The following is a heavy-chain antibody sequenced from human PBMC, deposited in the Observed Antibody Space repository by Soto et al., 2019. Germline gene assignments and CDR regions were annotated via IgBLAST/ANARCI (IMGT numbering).Heavy chain of an antibody. Sequence: EVQLLESGGGLVQPGGSLRLSCAASGFTFNNYAMTCVRQAPGKGLEGVSSICGGGNTTYYADSVKGRFTVSRDGSKNTLYLQMSSLRAEDTAVYYCAKGRGGSGSLTPRVDFWGQGTLVTVSS. CDR3: AKGRGGSGSLTPRVDF. V-gene: IGHV3-23*01. D-gene: IGHD3-10*01. J-gene: IGHJ4*02. CDR1: GFTFNNYA. CDR2: ICGGGNTT.